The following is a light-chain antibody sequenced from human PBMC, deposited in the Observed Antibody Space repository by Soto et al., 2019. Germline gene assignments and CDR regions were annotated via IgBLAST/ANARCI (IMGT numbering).Light chain of an antibody. Sequence: DLQMTQSPSSLSASVGDRVTITCRASQSISSYLNWYQQKPGKVPKLLIYAASSSQSGVPSRFSGSGSGTDFTLTISSLQPEDFATYYCQQSYSSPYTFGQGTKLEIK. CDR2: AAS. V-gene: IGKV1-39*01. J-gene: IGKJ2*01. CDR3: QQSYSSPYT. CDR1: QSISSY.